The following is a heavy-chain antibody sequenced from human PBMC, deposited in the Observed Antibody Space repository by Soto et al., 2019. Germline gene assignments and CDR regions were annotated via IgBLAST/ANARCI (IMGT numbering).Heavy chain of an antibody. V-gene: IGHV4-34*01. D-gene: IGHD3-3*01. CDR1: GGSFSGYY. CDR3: ASLRGVYYDFWSGYYTGVGVENAFDI. J-gene: IGHJ3*02. Sequence: QVQLQQWGAGLLKPSETLSLTCAVYGGSFSGYYWSWIRQPPGKGLEWIGEINHSGSTNYNPSLKSRVTISVDTSKNQFSLKLSSVTAADTAVYYCASLRGVYYDFWSGYYTGVGVENAFDIWGQGTMVTVSS. CDR2: INHSGST.